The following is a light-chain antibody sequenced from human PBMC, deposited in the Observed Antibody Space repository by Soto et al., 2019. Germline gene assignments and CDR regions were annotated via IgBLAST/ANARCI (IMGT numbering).Light chain of an antibody. CDR3: QQHGQWPIT. CDR1: QSVNSN. J-gene: IGKJ5*01. V-gene: IGKV3D-15*01. CDR2: GIA. Sequence: EIVMTQSPATLSLSPGERATLSCRASQSVNSNYLALYQQKPGQAPRLLIYGIAKRATDIPDRFSGSGSGTEFTLTISSLQPEDFATYYCQQHGQWPITFGQGTRLE.